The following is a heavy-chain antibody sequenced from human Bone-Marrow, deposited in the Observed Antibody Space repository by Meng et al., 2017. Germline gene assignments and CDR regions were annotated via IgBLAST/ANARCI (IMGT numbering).Heavy chain of an antibody. CDR3: ARACYGSGSDGSPDAFDI. V-gene: IGHV1-46*01. CDR1: GYTFTSYY. J-gene: IGHJ3*02. CDR2: INPSGGST. D-gene: IGHD3-10*01. Sequence: ASVKVSCKASGYTFTSYYMHWVRQAPGQGLEWMGIINPSGGSTSYAQKFQGRVTMTRDTSTSTVYMELSSLRSEDTAVYYCARACYGSGSDGSPDAFDIWGQGTMVTVSS.